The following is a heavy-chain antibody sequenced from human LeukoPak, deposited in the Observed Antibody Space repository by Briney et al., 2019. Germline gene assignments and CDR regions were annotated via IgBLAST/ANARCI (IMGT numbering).Heavy chain of an antibody. D-gene: IGHD5-12*01. CDR2: ISGGVGNT. CDR1: GFTLSSFA. V-gene: IGHV3-23*01. J-gene: IGHJ1*01. CDR3: AKARNGYTTEYLNH. Sequence: GGSLRLSCTPSGFTLSSFAMSWVRQAPGKGLEWVSAISGGVGNTYYADSVKGRFTISRDNSKNALYLQMNSLRAEDSALYYCAKARNGYTTEYLNHWGQGTLVTVSS.